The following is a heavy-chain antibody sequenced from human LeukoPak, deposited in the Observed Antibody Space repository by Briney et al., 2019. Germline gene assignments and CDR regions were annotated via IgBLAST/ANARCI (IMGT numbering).Heavy chain of an antibody. J-gene: IGHJ5*02. D-gene: IGHD4-17*01. Sequence: ASVKVSCKASGGTFSSYAISWVRQAPGQGLEWMGWINTNTGNPTYAQGFTGRFVFSLDTSVSTAYLQISSLKAEDTAVYYCARLTYGDSLGEDWFDPWGQGTLVTVSS. CDR2: INTNTGNP. CDR3: ARLTYGDSLGEDWFDP. CDR1: GGTFSSYA. V-gene: IGHV7-4-1*02.